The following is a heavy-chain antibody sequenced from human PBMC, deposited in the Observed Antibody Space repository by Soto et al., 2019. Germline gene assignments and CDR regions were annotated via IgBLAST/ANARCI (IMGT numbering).Heavy chain of an antibody. V-gene: IGHV3-21*01. Sequence: PGGSLRLSCAASGFTFSSYSMNWVRQAPGKGLEWVSSISSSSSYIYYADSVKGRFTISRDNAKNSLYLQMNSLRAEDTAVYYCARELSYYDSSGYYSFDYWGQGTLVTVSS. CDR2: ISSSSSYI. D-gene: IGHD3-22*01. CDR1: GFTFSSYS. CDR3: ARELSYYDSSGYYSFDY. J-gene: IGHJ4*02.